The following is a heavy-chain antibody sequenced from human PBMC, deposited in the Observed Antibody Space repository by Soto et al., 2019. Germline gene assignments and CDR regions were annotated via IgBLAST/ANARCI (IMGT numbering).Heavy chain of an antibody. J-gene: IGHJ6*02. CDR1: GYTFTSYD. V-gene: IGHV1-8*01. CDR3: ARSLAPSYYYYGMDV. CDR2: MNPNGGNT. Sequence: ASVKVSCKASGYTFTSYDINWVRQATGQGLEWMGWMNPNGGNTDYAQKFQGRVTMTRNTSISTAYMELSSLRSEDTAVYYCARSLAPSYYYYGMDVWGQGTTVTVSS.